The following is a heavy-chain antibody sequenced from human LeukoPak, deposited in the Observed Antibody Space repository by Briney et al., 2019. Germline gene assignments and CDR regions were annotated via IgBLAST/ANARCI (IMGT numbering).Heavy chain of an antibody. V-gene: IGHV4-39*07. CDR2: IYYSGST. CDR1: GGSISSSSYY. CDR3: ARDRGTLDY. J-gene: IGHJ4*02. Sequence: SETLSLICTVSGGSISSSSYYWGWIRQPPGKGLEWIGSIYYSGSTYYNPSLKSRVTISVDTSKNQFSLKLSSVTAADTAVYYCARDRGTLDYWGQGTLVTVSS.